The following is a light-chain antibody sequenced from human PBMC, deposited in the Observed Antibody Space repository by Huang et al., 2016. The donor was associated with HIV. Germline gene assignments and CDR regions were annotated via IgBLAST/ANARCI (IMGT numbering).Light chain of an antibody. V-gene: IGKV2-28*01. CDR2: LGS. J-gene: IGKJ3*01. CDR1: QSLLHSNGYNY. Sequence: DIVMTQSPLSLPVTPGEPASISCRSSQSLLHSNGYNYLDWYLQKPGQSPQLLIYLGSNRASGVPDRFSGSGSGTEFTLTISSLQSEDFAVYYCQQYNNQNTFGPGTKVDIK. CDR3: QQYNNQNT.